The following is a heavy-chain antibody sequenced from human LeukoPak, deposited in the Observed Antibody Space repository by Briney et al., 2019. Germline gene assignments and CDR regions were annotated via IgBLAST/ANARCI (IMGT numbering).Heavy chain of an antibody. J-gene: IGHJ3*02. D-gene: IGHD3-16*01. CDR2: LYSGGST. Sequence: GGSLRLSCAASGFTVSSNYMSWVRQAPGKGLEWVSILYSGGSTYYANSVKGRLTISRDNSKNTLYLQMNSLRPEDTAVYYCARGGALDIWGQGTMVTVSS. CDR3: ARGGALDI. V-gene: IGHV3-66*02. CDR1: GFTVSSNY.